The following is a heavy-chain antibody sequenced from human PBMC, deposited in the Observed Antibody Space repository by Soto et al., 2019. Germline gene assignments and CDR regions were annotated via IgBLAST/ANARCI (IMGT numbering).Heavy chain of an antibody. CDR3: AREGYSSSSLGDYYYGMDV. D-gene: IGHD6-13*01. CDR2: IIPIFGTA. J-gene: IGHJ6*02. V-gene: IGHV1-69*13. Sequence: ASVKVSCKASGGTFSSYAISWVRQAPGQGLEWMGGIIPIFGTANYAQKFQGRVTITADESTSTAYMELSSLRSEDTAVYYCAREGYSSSSLGDYYYGMDVWGQGTTVTVSS. CDR1: GGTFSSYA.